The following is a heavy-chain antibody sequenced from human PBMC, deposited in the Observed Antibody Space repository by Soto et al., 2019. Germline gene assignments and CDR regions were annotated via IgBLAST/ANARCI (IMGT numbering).Heavy chain of an antibody. CDR3: ARDQDLGGYDLRPMYGLDV. D-gene: IGHD5-12*01. Sequence: LRLSCATSGFTFDDYAMHWVRQIPGKGLEWVSGINWNSETVGYADSVKGRFTISRDSAKNSLYLQMTTLRPEDTALYFCARDQDLGGYDLRPMYGLDVWGQGTTVTVSS. V-gene: IGHV3-9*01. J-gene: IGHJ6*02. CDR1: GFTFDDYA. CDR2: INWNSETV.